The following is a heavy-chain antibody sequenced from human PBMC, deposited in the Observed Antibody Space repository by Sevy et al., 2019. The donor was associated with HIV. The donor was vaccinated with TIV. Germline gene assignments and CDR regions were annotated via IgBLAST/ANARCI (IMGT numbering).Heavy chain of an antibody. J-gene: IGHJ3*02. CDR3: ARDEMFAYDM. Sequence: RGSLRLSCAASGFTFRKYWMHWVRQAPGKGLVWVSRINRDGSSIIYADAVKGRFTISRDNGKNTLYLQMNSLRAEDTAMYYCARDEMFAYDMWGQGTTVTVSS. CDR2: INRDGSSI. D-gene: IGHD3-10*02. V-gene: IGHV3-74*01. CDR1: GFTFRKYW.